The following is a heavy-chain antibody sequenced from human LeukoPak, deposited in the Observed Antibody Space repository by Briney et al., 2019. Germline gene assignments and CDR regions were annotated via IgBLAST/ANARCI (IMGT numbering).Heavy chain of an antibody. CDR2: INHSGST. Sequence: PSETLSLTCAVYGGSFSGYYWSWLRQPPGKGLEWIGEINHSGSTNYNPSLKSRVTISVDTSKNQFSLKLRSVTAADTAVYYCARVPSPTVIATLSYFDYWGQGTLVTVSS. V-gene: IGHV4-34*01. CDR1: GGSFSGYY. D-gene: IGHD6-6*01. CDR3: ARVPSPTVIATLSYFDY. J-gene: IGHJ4*02.